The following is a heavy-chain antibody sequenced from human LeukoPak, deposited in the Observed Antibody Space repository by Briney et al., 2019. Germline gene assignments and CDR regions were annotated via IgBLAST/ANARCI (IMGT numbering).Heavy chain of an antibody. CDR1: GGSISSSNW. V-gene: IGHV4-4*02. CDR2: IYHSGST. J-gene: IGHJ6*03. D-gene: IGHD3-10*01. Sequence: SGTLSLTCAVSGGSISSSNWWSWVRQPPGKGLEWIGEIYHSGSTNYNPSLKSRVTISVDKSKNQFSLKLTSVTAADTAVYYCARVVTYYGSGSYYYMDVWGKGTTVTVSS. CDR3: ARVVTYYGSGSYYYMDV.